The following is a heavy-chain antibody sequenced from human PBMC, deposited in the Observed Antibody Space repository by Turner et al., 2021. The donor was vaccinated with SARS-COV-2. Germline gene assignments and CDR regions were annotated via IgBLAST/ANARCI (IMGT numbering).Heavy chain of an antibody. D-gene: IGHD5-12*01. CDR2: LWNGGSNN. J-gene: IGHJ4*02. CDR3: GREDLDPGYGYHFDY. V-gene: IGHV3-33*01. Sequence: QVQLVESGGGVVQPGRSLRLSCAASGFPISRYGMRWVRQAAGKGLEWVGFLWNGGSNNFYAAALRRRFITFSNNSNKTLLQLMNSLRADETAVYYCGREDLDPGYGYHFDYWGQGTLVTVSS. CDR1: GFPISRYG.